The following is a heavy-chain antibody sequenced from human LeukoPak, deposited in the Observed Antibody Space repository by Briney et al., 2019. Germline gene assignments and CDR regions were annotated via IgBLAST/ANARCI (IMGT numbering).Heavy chain of an antibody. CDR1: GFTFSSYY. CDR3: ARAPSEIGGYFPEYLRH. CDR2: KSDGST. D-gene: IGHD2-15*01. Sequence: PAGSLRLSCAASGFTFSSYYMYWVSQAPGKRLLWVSRKSDGSTNYADSVKGRFTIASDNDKNTVSLQMTSLRAEDTGVYYCARAPSEIGGYFPEYLRHWGQGALVTVSS. V-gene: IGHV3-74*01. J-gene: IGHJ1*01.